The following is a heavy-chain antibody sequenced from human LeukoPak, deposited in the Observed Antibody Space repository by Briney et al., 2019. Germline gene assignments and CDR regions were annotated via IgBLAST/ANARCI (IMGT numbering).Heavy chain of an antibody. CDR1: GFTFSSYW. D-gene: IGHD3-10*01. V-gene: IGHV3-15*01. J-gene: IGHJ4*02. CDR2: IKSETGGGTT. CDR3: TTSTYHSGVPWD. Sequence: GGSLRLSCAASGFTFSSYWMSWVRQAPGKGLEWVGRIKSETGGGTTDYAAPVKGRFTISRDDSKNTLFLQMNSLKTEDTAVYYCTTSTYHSGVPWDWGQGTLVTVSS.